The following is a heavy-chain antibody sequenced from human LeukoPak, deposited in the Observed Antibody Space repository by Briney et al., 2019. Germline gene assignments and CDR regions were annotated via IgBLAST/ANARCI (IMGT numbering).Heavy chain of an antibody. V-gene: IGHV3-74*01. Sequence: GGSLRLSCAASGFTFSSYWMHWVRQAPGKGLVWVSRINSDGSSTSYADSVKGRFTISRDNAKNTLYLQMNGLRAEDTAVYYCARGHSRYYYDSSGYYYSYWGQGTLVTVSS. D-gene: IGHD3-22*01. J-gene: IGHJ4*02. CDR3: ARGHSRYYYDSSGYYYSY. CDR2: INSDGSST. CDR1: GFTFSSYW.